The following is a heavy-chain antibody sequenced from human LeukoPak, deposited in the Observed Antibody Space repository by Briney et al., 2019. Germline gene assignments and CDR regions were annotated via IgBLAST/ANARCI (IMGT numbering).Heavy chain of an antibody. Sequence: RRSMRLSCAASGFTFSSYSMNWVRQAPGKGLGWVAYTSSSSSTIYYATSVKGRFTISRDNAKNSLYMQMNTPSADDTAVYYCARNVVVVVPAAIHSESQNHYYYYMDVWGKGTPVTVSS. V-gene: IGHV3-48*01. J-gene: IGHJ6*03. CDR2: TSSSSSTI. CDR3: ARNVVVVVPAAIHSESQNHYYYYMDV. CDR1: GFTFSSYS. D-gene: IGHD2-2*01.